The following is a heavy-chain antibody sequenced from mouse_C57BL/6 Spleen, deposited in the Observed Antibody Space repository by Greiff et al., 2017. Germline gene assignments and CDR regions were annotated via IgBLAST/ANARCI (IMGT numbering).Heavy chain of an antibody. J-gene: IGHJ2*01. D-gene: IGHD2-3*01. CDR2: IDPSDSYT. V-gene: IGHV1-50*01. CDR1: GYTFTSYW. CDR3: ARREGYSYYFDY. Sequence: QVHVKQPGAELVKPGASVKLSCKASGYTFTSYWMQWVKQRPGQGLEWIGEIDPSDSYTNYNQKFKGKATLTVDTSSSTAYMQLSSLTSEDSAVYYCARREGYSYYFDYWGQGTTLTVSS.